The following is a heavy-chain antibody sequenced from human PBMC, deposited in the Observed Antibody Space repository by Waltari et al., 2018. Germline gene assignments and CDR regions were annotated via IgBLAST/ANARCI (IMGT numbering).Heavy chain of an antibody. J-gene: IGHJ4*02. CDR2: IKTDGTEK. D-gene: IGHD3-16*01. CDR1: GFIFSNYW. Sequence: VQLVESGGGLVQPGDSVRLSCAASGFIFSNYWMGWVRQAPDKGLEWVASIKTDGTEKHYMDSVKGRFTISRDNAKNSLYLQMNSLRVEDTAVYYCATDQNWGSAYWGQGTLVTVSS. V-gene: IGHV3-7*03. CDR3: ATDQNWGSAY.